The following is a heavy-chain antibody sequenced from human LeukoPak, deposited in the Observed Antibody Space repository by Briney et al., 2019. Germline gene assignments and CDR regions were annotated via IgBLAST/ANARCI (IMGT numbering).Heavy chain of an antibody. D-gene: IGHD2-2*01. CDR1: GYSFTSYW. J-gene: IGHJ5*02. CDR2: IYPGDSDT. Sequence: GESLKISCKGSGYSFTSYWIGWVRQMPGKGLEWMGIIYPGDSDTRYSPSFQGQVTISADKSISTAYLQWSSLKASDTAMCYCARLSNGYCSSTSCHGGWFDPWGQGTLVTVSS. CDR3: ARLSNGYCSSTSCHGGWFDP. V-gene: IGHV5-51*01.